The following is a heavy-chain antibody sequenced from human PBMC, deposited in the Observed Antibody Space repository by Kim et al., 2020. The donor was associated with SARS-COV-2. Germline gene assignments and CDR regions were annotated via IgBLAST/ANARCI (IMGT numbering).Heavy chain of an antibody. CDR3: AKATYSGSYFSDY. D-gene: IGHD1-26*01. Sequence: YYANSVKDRFTISRDNSKNTLYLQMNSLRAEDTAIYYCAKATYSGSYFSDYWGQGTLVTVSS. J-gene: IGHJ4*02. V-gene: IGHV3-30*02.